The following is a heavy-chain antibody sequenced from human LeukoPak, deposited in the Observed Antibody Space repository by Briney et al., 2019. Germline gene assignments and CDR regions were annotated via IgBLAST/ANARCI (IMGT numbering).Heavy chain of an antibody. CDR1: GGSFSGYY. CDR2: INHSGST. J-gene: IGHJ6*04. Sequence: SETLSLTCAVYGGSFSGYYWSWIRQPPGKGLEWIGEINHSGSTNYNPSLTSRVTISVDTSKNQFSLRLSSVTAADTAVYYCAGYYASGVSAYDYFGMDVWGKGTTVTVSS. V-gene: IGHV4-34*01. D-gene: IGHD3-10*01. CDR3: AGYYASGVSAYDYFGMDV.